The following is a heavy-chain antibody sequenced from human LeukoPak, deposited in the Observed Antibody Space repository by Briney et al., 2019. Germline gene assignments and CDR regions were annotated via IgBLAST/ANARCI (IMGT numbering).Heavy chain of an antibody. V-gene: IGHV3-23*01. CDR3: AKDKGWELPRNAFDI. CDR2: ISGSGGST. D-gene: IGHD1-26*01. J-gene: IGHJ3*02. CDR1: GFTVSSNF. Sequence: GGSLRLSCAASGFTVSSNFMSWVRQAPGKGLEWVSGISGSGGSTHYADSVKGRFTISRDNSKNTLYLQMNSLRAEDTAVYYCAKDKGWELPRNAFDIWGQGTMVTVSS.